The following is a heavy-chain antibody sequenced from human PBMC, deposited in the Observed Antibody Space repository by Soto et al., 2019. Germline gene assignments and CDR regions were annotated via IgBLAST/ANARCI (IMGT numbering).Heavy chain of an antibody. CDR2: ISGSGGSA. CDR1: GFTFSSYA. V-gene: IGHV3-23*01. J-gene: IGHJ6*02. Sequence: GSLRLSCAASGFTFSSYAMSWVRQAPGKGLEWVSAISGSGGSAYYADSVKGRFTISRDNSKNTLYLQMNSLRAEDTAVYYCAKDRKGYSYGLIYYYGMDVWGQGTTVTVSS. D-gene: IGHD5-18*01. CDR3: AKDRKGYSYGLIYYYGMDV.